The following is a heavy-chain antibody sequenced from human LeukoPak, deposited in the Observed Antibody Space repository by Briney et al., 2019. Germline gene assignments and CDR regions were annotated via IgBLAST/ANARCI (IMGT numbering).Heavy chain of an antibody. D-gene: IGHD3-22*01. CDR1: GFTFSSYW. Sequence: GGSLRLSCAASGFTFSSYWMTWVRQAPGKGLEWVANIKPDGSQIYYVDSVKGRFTISRDNAKNSLYLQMNSLRAEDTAVYYCASRDYYDSSGYNDAFDIWGQGTMVTVSS. CDR2: IKPDGSQI. J-gene: IGHJ3*02. V-gene: IGHV3-7*03. CDR3: ASRDYYDSSGYNDAFDI.